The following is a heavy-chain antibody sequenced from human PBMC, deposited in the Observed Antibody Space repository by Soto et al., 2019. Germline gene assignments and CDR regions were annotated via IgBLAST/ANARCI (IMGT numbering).Heavy chain of an antibody. V-gene: IGHV3-30*18. CDR1: GFTFSSFG. J-gene: IGHJ6*02. D-gene: IGHD1-1*01. CDR2: ISFDGSNK. CDR3: AKDTSKYSNNWPAYYGLDV. Sequence: QVQLVESGGGVVQPGRSLRLSCAASGFTFSSFGMHWVRQAPGKGLEWVAVISFDGSNKYYADSVNGRFTISRDNSKHPLSLQMNSLKAEYTAVYYCAKDTSKYSNNWPAYYGLDVWVQVTTVIVSS.